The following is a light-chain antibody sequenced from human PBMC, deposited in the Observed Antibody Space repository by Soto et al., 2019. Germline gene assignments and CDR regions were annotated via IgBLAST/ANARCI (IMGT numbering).Light chain of an antibody. CDR1: QGISNY. V-gene: IGKV1-27*01. CDR2: AAS. CDR3: QTYNIAAFT. J-gene: IGKJ3*01. Sequence: DIQMTQSPSSLSASVGDSVTITCRASQGISNYLAWYQQKPGKVPKLLIYAASTLQSVVPSRFSCSGSGTDFTVTIRSLQPRDVETYDCQTYNIAAFTCVPATKVDI.